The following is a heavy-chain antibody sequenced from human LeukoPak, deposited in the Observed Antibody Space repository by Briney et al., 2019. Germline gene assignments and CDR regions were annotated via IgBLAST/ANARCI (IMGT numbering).Heavy chain of an antibody. CDR3: ARAHGLWYGELSPGYYYYYGMDV. CDR2: ISSSGSTI. J-gene: IGHJ6*04. D-gene: IGHD3-10*01. Sequence: GGSLRLSCAASGFTFSSYEMNWVRQAPEKGQEWVSYISSSGSTIYYADSVRGRFTISRDNAKNSLYLQMNSLRAEDTAVYYCARAHGLWYGELSPGYYYYYGMDVWGKGTTVTVSS. V-gene: IGHV3-48*03. CDR1: GFTFSSYE.